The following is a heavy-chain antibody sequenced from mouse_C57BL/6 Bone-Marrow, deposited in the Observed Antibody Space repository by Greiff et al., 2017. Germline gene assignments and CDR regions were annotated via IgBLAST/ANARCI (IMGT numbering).Heavy chain of an antibody. CDR3: AISSFYYGSSYGAMDY. CDR2: IFPGSGST. CDR1: GYTFTDYY. V-gene: IGHV1-75*01. Sequence: VQLQQSGPELVKPGASVKISCKASGYTFTDYYINWVKQRPGQGLEWIGWIFPGSGSTYYNEKFKGKATLTVDKSSSTAYMLLSSLTSEDSAVYFCAISSFYYGSSYGAMDYWGQGTSVTVSS. D-gene: IGHD1-1*01. J-gene: IGHJ4*01.